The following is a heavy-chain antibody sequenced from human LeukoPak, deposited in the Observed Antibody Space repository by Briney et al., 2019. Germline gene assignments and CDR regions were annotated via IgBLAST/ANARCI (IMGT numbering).Heavy chain of an antibody. CDR2: IYYSGST. CDR1: GGSISSSLYY. V-gene: IGHV4-39*07. D-gene: IGHD3-16*01. Sequence: SETLSLTCAVSGGSISSSLYYWGWIRQPPGKGLEWIGSIYYSGSTNYSPSLKSRVTISVDTSKNQFSLRLTSVTAADTAVYYCARRGGDFHTGIVFDNWGQGTLVTVSS. J-gene: IGHJ4*02. CDR3: ARRGGDFHTGIVFDN.